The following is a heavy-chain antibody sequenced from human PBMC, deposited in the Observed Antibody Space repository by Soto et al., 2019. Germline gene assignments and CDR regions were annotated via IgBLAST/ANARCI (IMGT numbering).Heavy chain of an antibody. V-gene: IGHV4-34*01. Sequence: QVQLQQWGAGLLKPSETLSLTCAVYGGSFSGYYWSWIRQPPGKGLEWIGEINHSGSTNYNPSLKNRVTISVDTSKNQFSLNLSSVTAADTAVYYCARGERFGEGVDYWGQGTLVTVSS. CDR1: GGSFSGYY. CDR2: INHSGST. D-gene: IGHD3-10*01. CDR3: ARGERFGEGVDY. J-gene: IGHJ4*02.